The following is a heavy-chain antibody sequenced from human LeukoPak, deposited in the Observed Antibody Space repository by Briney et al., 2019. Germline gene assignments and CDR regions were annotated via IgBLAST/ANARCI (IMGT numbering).Heavy chain of an antibody. J-gene: IGHJ6*02. CDR1: GFTFSSYA. Sequence: GGSLRLSCAASGFTFSSYAMSWVRQAPGKGLEWVSAISGSGGSTYYADSVKGRFTISGDNSKNTLYLQMNSLRAEDTAVYYCAKEDHDILTGYYWGGGVGMDVWGQGTTVTVSS. V-gene: IGHV3-23*01. CDR2: ISGSGGST. D-gene: IGHD3-9*01. CDR3: AKEDHDILTGYYWGGGVGMDV.